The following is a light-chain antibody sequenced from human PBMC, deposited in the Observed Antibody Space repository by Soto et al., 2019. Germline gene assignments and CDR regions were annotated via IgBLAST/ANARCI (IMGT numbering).Light chain of an antibody. V-gene: IGKV3-20*01. CDR2: GAS. CDR3: QQYGVSPNT. Sequence: EIVLTQSPGTLSLSPGERATLSCRASQSVTSNYLAWYQQKPGQAPRLLIYGASSRATGIPDRFSGSGSGTDFTLAISRLEPEEFAVYYCQQYGVSPNTFGGGTKVEIK. J-gene: IGKJ4*01. CDR1: QSVTSNY.